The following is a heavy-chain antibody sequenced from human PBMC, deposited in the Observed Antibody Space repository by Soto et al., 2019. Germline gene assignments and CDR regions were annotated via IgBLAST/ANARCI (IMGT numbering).Heavy chain of an antibody. Sequence: QVQLQQWGAGLLKPSETLSLTCAVYGGSFSGYYWSWIRQPPGKGLEWIGEINHSGSTNYNPSLKSRVTISVDTSKNQFSLKPSSVTAADTAVYYCARALLVVPAAINVDPWGQGTLVTVSS. D-gene: IGHD2-2*01. J-gene: IGHJ5*02. CDR3: ARALLVVPAAINVDP. CDR1: GGSFSGYY. V-gene: IGHV4-34*01. CDR2: INHSGST.